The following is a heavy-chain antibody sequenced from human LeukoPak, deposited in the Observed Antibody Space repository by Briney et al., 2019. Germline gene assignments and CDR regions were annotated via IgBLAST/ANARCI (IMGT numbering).Heavy chain of an antibody. D-gene: IGHD3-3*01. CDR1: GYTFTSYD. Sequence: RASVKVSCKASGYTFTSYDINWVRQATGQGLEWMGWMNPNSGNTGYAQKFQGRVTMTRNTSISTAYMELSSLRSEDTAVYYCASNDFWSGYYEDYYGMDVWGQGTTVTVSS. V-gene: IGHV1-8*01. J-gene: IGHJ6*02. CDR2: MNPNSGNT. CDR3: ASNDFWSGYYEDYYGMDV.